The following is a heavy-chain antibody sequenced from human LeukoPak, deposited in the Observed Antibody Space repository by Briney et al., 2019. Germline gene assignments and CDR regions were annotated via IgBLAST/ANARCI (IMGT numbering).Heavy chain of an antibody. CDR2: IYSGGST. D-gene: IGHD7-27*01. CDR3: ALAHLTGSFDY. Sequence: GGSLRLSCAASGFTVSSNYMSWVRQAPGKGLEWVSVIYSGGSTYYADSVKGRFTISRDNSKNTLYLQMNSLRAEDTAVYYCALAHLTGSFDYWGQGTLVTVSS. CDR1: GFTVSSNY. J-gene: IGHJ4*02. V-gene: IGHV3-53*01.